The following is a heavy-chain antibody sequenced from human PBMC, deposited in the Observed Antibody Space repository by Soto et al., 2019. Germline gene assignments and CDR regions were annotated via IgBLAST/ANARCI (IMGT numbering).Heavy chain of an antibody. D-gene: IGHD6-13*01. J-gene: IGHJ4*02. V-gene: IGHV4-59*01. CDR2: VYHTRTT. Sequence: WGTLSLTCTVSGDSIRSSYWSWARQPPGRGLDWIGYVYHTRTTNSNPSLKSRVTISADASKNLFSLKLISVTPADTAVYFCARDMSGGSSWYEFDSWGPGTLVTVSS. CDR1: GDSIRSSY. CDR3: ARDMSGGSSWYEFDS.